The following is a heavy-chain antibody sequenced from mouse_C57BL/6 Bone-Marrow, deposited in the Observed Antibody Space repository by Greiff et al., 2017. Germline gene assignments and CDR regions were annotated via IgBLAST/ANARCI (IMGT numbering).Heavy chain of an antibody. Sequence: QVQLQQSGAELAKPGASVKLSCKASGYTFTSYWMHWVKQRPGKGLEWIGYINPSSGYTKYNQKFKDKATLTADKSSSTAYMQLSRLTSEDSAVYFCSRVGWLLRYLDVGGTGTTVTVSA. CDR1: GYTFTSYW. CDR3: SRVGWLLRYLDV. J-gene: IGHJ1*03. CDR2: INPSSGYT. V-gene: IGHV1-7*01. D-gene: IGHD2-3*01.